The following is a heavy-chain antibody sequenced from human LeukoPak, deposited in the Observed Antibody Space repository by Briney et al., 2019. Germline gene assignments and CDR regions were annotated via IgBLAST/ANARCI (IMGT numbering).Heavy chain of an antibody. CDR2: IRYDGSNK. CDR3: AKDLYGSGSYQIRLFDY. V-gene: IGHV3-30*02. D-gene: IGHD3-10*01. J-gene: IGHJ4*02. CDR1: GFTFSSYG. Sequence: GGSLRLSCAASGFTFSSYGMHWVRQAPGKGLEWAAFIRYDGSNKFYTDSVKGRFTISRDNSKNTLYLQMNSLRAEDTAVYYCAKDLYGSGSYQIRLFDYWGQGTLVTVSS.